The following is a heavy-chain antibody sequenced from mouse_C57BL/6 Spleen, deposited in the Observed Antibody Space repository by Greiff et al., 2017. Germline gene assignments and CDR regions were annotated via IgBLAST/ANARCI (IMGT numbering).Heavy chain of an antibody. CDR1: GYTFTSYW. CDR2: IYPSDSET. Sequence: QVQLQQPGAELVRPGSSVKLSCKASGYTFTSYWMDWVKQRPGQGLEWIGNIYPSDSETHYNQKFKDKATLTVDKSSSTAYMQLSSLTSEDSAVSYWAGGDYGGFAYWGQGTLVTVSA. CDR3: AGGDYGGFAY. V-gene: IGHV1-61*01. J-gene: IGHJ3*01. D-gene: IGHD2-13*01.